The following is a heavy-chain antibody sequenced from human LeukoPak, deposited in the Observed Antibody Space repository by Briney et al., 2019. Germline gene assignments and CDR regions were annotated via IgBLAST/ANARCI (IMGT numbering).Heavy chain of an antibody. CDR3: AKDPGYSYGLDAFDI. CDR2: ISGSGGST. Sequence: PGGSLRLSCAASGFTFSSYAMSWVRQAPGKGLEWVSAISGSGGSTYCADSVKGRFTISRDNSKNTLYLQMNSLRAEDTAVYYCAKDPGYSYGLDAFDIWGQGTMVTVSS. D-gene: IGHD5-18*01. J-gene: IGHJ3*02. V-gene: IGHV3-23*01. CDR1: GFTFSSYA.